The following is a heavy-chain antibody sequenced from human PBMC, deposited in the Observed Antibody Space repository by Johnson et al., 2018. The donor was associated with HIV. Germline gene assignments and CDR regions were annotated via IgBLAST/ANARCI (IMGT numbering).Heavy chain of an antibody. CDR2: INWNGGST. Sequence: VQLVESGGGVVRPGGSLRLSCAASRFKFDDYGMSWVRQGPGKGLEWVSGINWNGGSTGYADSVQGRFIISRDNAKKSMYLQRNSLRPEDTALYYCAKDMGADGYNYPALRFIDIWGQGTMVTVSS. CDR1: RFKFDDYG. CDR3: AKDMGADGYNYPALRFIDI. V-gene: IGHV3-20*04. J-gene: IGHJ3*02. D-gene: IGHD5-24*01.